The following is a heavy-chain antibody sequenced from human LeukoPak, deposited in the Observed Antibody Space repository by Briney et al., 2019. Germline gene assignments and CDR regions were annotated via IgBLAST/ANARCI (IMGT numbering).Heavy chain of an antibody. CDR3: AKGGYKPYYYYGMDV. D-gene: IGHD5-24*01. Sequence: GASLKIYCPCSGSSFTSYWIGWLRQLPGKGLECMGIIYPGDSDTRYSPSFQGQVTISADKSISTAYLQWSSLKASDTAMYYCAKGGYKPYYYYGMDVWGQGTTVTVFS. J-gene: IGHJ6*02. CDR1: GSSFTSYW. CDR2: IYPGDSDT. V-gene: IGHV5-51*01.